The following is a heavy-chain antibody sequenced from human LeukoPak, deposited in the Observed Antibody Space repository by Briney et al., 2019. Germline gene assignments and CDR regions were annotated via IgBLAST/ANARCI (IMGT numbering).Heavy chain of an antibody. Sequence: GGSLRLSCAASGFTFSSYSMTWVRQAPGKGLEWVSSISSSSSYIYYADSVKGRFTISRDNAKNSLYLQMNSLRAEDTAVYYCARDPRYYYDSSGNRVYWGQGTLVTVSS. V-gene: IGHV3-21*01. CDR2: ISSSSSYI. J-gene: IGHJ4*02. CDR3: ARDPRYYYDSSGNRVY. CDR1: GFTFSSYS. D-gene: IGHD3-22*01.